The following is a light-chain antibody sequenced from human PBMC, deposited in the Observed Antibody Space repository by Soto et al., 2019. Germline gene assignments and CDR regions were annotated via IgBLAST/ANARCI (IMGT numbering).Light chain of an antibody. V-gene: IGKV3-15*01. CDR2: GAS. Sequence: VVMTQSPATLSVYPGERATLSCSASQSVDYNLAWYQQKPGQAPRLLVYGASTRATGIPARFSGSGSGTEFTLTISSLQSEDFAVYYCQQYNNWPPWTFGQGTKVDIK. CDR1: QSVDYN. CDR3: QQYNNWPPWT. J-gene: IGKJ1*01.